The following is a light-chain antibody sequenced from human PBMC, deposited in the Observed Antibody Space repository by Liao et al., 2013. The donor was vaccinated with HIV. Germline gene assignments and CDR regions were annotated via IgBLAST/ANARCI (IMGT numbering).Light chain of an antibody. J-gene: IGLJ2*01. CDR2: YDK. V-gene: IGLV3-21*04. Sequence: SYVLTQPPSVSVAPGKTASIFCGENNIGSKSVHWYQQKPGQAPLLVINYDKDRPSGIPERFSGSNSGNTATLTISRVEAGDEADYYCQVWDGDYALFGGGTKLTVL. CDR3: QVWDGDYAL. CDR1: NIGSKS.